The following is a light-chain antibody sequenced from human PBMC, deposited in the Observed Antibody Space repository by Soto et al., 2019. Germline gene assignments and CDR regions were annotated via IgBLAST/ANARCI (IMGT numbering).Light chain of an antibody. CDR2: DVS. V-gene: IGLV2-11*01. CDR1: SSDVGGYTY. CDR3: CSYAGRYTYV. J-gene: IGLJ1*01. Sequence: QSALTQPRSVSGSPGQSVSISCTGTSSDVGGYTYVSWYQQHPGKAPKVMIYDVSKRPSGVPDRFSGSKSGNTASLTISGLQSEDGADYYCCSYAGRYTYVFGTWTKVTVL.